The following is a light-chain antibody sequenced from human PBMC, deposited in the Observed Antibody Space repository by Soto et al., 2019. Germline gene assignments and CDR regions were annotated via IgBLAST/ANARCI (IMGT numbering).Light chain of an antibody. CDR1: QSVSSY. CDR2: DAS. J-gene: IGKJ1*01. Sequence: EIVFTQSPATLSLSPCERATFFGGASQSVSSYLAWYQQKPGQAPRLLIYDASNRATGIPARFSGSGSGTDFTLTISSLEPEDFAVYYCQQRSNWPWTFGQGTKVDIK. CDR3: QQRSNWPWT. V-gene: IGKV3-11*01.